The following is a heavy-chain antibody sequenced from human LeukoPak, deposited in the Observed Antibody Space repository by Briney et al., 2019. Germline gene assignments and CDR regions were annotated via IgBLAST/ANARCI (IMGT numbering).Heavy chain of an antibody. CDR3: ARGGCSSTSCPIKLDP. J-gene: IGHJ5*02. D-gene: IGHD2-2*01. Sequence: ASVKVSCKASGYTFTGYYMHWVRQAPGQALEWMGWINPNSGGTNYAQKFQGRVTMTRDTSISTAYMELSRLRSDDTAVYYCARGGCSSTSCPIKLDPWGQETLVTVSS. CDR2: INPNSGGT. CDR1: GYTFTGYY. V-gene: IGHV1-2*02.